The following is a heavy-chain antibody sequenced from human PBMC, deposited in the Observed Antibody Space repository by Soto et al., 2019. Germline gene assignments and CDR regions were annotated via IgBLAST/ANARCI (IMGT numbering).Heavy chain of an antibody. CDR3: ARDSSIVVDGGSCQDY. J-gene: IGHJ4*02. D-gene: IGHD2-15*01. V-gene: IGHV1-2*04. CDR1: GYIFTGYY. CDR2: INPHSGDT. Sequence: GASVKVSCKASGYIFTGYYMHWVRQAPGQGLEWVGWINPHSGDTKYAQNFQGWVTMTRDTSISTAYLELSRLRSDDTAVYYCARDSSIVVDGGSCQDYWGQGTLVTVSS.